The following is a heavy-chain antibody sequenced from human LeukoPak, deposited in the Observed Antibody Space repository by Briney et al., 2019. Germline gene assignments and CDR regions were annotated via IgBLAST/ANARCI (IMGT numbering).Heavy chain of an antibody. J-gene: IGHJ6*03. V-gene: IGHV3-43D*03. CDR1: GFTFDDYA. CDR3: AKGGSYHYYYYMDV. D-gene: IGHD1-26*01. Sequence: PGGSLRLSCAASGFTFDDYAMHWVRQAPGKGLEWVSLISWDGGSTYYADSVKGRFTISRDNSKNSLYLQMNSLRAEDTALYYCAKGGSYHYYYYMDVWGKGTTVTVSS. CDR2: ISWDGGST.